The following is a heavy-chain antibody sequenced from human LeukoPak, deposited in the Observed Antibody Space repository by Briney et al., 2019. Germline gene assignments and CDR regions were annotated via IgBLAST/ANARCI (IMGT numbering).Heavy chain of an antibody. CDR2: ISAYNGNT. D-gene: IGHD3-10*01. CDR1: GYTFTSYG. Sequence: ASVNVSCKASGYTFTSYGISWVRQAPGQGLEWMGWISAYNGNTNYAQKLQGRVTMTTDTSTSTAYMELRSLRSDDTAVYYCARGLWAGSGGYYDFDYWGQGTLVTVSS. CDR3: ARGLWAGSGGYYDFDY. V-gene: IGHV1-18*01. J-gene: IGHJ4*02.